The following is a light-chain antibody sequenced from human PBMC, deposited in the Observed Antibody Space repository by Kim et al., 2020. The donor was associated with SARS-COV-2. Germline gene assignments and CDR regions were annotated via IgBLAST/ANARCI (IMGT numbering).Light chain of an antibody. CDR3: LLYYDDFWV. Sequence: PGGTVTRTSPSNTGAGTSCYYPNWFQQHPAQAPSALLYSTGNTHSWTPAWFSGSLLAGNAALTLSGVQPEDEAAYYCLLYYDDFWVFGGGTELTVL. CDR2: STG. V-gene: IGLV7-43*01. J-gene: IGLJ3*02. CDR1: TGAGTSCYY.